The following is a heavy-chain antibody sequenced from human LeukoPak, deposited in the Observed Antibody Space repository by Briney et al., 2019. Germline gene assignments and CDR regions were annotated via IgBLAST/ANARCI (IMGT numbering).Heavy chain of an antibody. CDR3: ARDTPYSSGWTGSWFDP. V-gene: IGHV1-18*01. D-gene: IGHD6-19*01. J-gene: IGHJ5*02. Sequence: RASVKVSCKASGYTFTSYGISWVRQAPGQAPGQGLEWMGWISAYDGNTNYAQKLQGRVTMTTDTSTSTAYMELRSLRSDDTAVYYCARDTPYSSGWTGSWFDPWGQGTLVTVSS. CDR2: ISAYDGNT. CDR1: GYTFTSYG.